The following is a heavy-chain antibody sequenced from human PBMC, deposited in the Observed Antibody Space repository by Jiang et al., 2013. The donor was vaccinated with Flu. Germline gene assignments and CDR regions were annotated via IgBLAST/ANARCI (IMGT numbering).Heavy chain of an antibody. CDR2: IIPIFGTA. CDR3: ARGLSPPYIDFDY. D-gene: IGHD3-16*02. J-gene: IGHJ4*02. V-gene: IGHV1-69*05. CDR1: GGTFSSYA. Sequence: GAEVKKPGSSVKVSCKASGGTFSSYAISWVRQAPGQGLEWMGGIIPIFGTANYAQKLQGRVTMTTDTSTSTAYMELRSLRSDDTAVYYCARGLSPPYIDFDYWGQGTLVTVSS.